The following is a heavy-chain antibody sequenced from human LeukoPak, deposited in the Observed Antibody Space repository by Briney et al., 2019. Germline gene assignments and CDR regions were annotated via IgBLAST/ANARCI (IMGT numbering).Heavy chain of an antibody. CDR2: INPNNCAT. Sequence: ASVKVSCKASGYTFTSYGIIWVRQAPGQGLELMGWINPNNCATNYALKFQGRVTMTRDTSISTAYMELNGLRSDDTAVYYCAKDQRVQLWFSSEDGWKDHWGQGTLVTVSS. CDR1: GYTFTSYG. D-gene: IGHD5-18*01. V-gene: IGHV1-2*02. J-gene: IGHJ4*02. CDR3: AKDQRVQLWFSSEDGWKDH.